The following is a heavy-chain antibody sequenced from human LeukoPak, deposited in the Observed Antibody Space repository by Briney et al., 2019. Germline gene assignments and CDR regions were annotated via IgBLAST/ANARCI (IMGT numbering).Heavy chain of an antibody. Sequence: ASVKVSCKASGYTFTSYGISWVRQAPGQGLEWMGWISAYNGNTNYAQKLQGRVTMTTDTSTSTAYMELRSLRSDDTAVYYCARELYCSSTSCPDYWGQGTLVTVSS. D-gene: IGHD2-2*01. CDR3: ARELYCSSTSCPDY. J-gene: IGHJ4*02. CDR1: GYTFTSYG. CDR2: ISAYNGNT. V-gene: IGHV1-18*01.